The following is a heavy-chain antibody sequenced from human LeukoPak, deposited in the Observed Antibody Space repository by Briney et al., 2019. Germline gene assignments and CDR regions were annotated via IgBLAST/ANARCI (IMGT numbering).Heavy chain of an antibody. CDR1: GFTFSSYW. CDR3: TRGHHGLEY. J-gene: IGHJ4*02. D-gene: IGHD1-14*01. Sequence: GGSLRLSCAASGFTFSSYWMHWVRQAPGKGLVWVSRINSDGSTTNYADSVKGRFTISRDNAKNTLYLQMNSLRAEDTAVYYCTRGHHGLEYWGQGTLVTVSS. CDR2: INSDGSTT. V-gene: IGHV3-74*01.